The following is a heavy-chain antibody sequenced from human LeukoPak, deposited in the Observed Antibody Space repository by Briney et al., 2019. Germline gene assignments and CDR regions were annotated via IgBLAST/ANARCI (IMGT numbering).Heavy chain of an antibody. CDR1: GFTFNTYL. CDR2: INSDGSST. J-gene: IGHJ6*03. Sequence: GGSLRLSCAASGFTFNTYLMHWVRQAPGKGLVWVSRINSDGSSTSYADSVKGRFTISRDNAKNSLYLQMNSLRAEDTAVYYCARDPYSGSYGNYYYFMDVWGKGTTVTISS. V-gene: IGHV3-74*01. D-gene: IGHD1-26*01. CDR3: ARDPYSGSYGNYYYFMDV.